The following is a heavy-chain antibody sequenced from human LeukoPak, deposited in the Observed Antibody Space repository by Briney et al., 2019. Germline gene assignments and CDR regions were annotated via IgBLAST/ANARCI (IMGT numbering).Heavy chain of an antibody. Sequence: ASVKVSCKASGYTFTGYYIHWVRQAPGQGLEWMGWINPNSGDTLYSQNFQGRVTMTRDTSISTAYMELIRLTSDDTAVYYCATSSGYYVGYIQYWGQGTLVTVSS. V-gene: IGHV1-2*02. CDR3: ATSSGYYVGYIQY. D-gene: IGHD3-22*01. CDR1: GYTFTGYY. CDR2: INPNSGDT. J-gene: IGHJ1*01.